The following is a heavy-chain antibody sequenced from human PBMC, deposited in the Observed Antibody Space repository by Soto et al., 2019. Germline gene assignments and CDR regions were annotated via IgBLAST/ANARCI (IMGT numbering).Heavy chain of an antibody. CDR2: VYDNGRP. CDR3: ARGVGSSPPRY. J-gene: IGHJ4*02. CDR1: GGSIIVYY. D-gene: IGHD3-9*01. V-gene: IGHV4-59*01. Sequence: SETLSLTCTISGGSIIVYYWSWIRQSPRQGLEWIGYVYDNGRPYYSPSLKSRVTISADTSKNQISLKLTSATAADTAVYYCARGVGSSPPRYWGRGTLVTVSS.